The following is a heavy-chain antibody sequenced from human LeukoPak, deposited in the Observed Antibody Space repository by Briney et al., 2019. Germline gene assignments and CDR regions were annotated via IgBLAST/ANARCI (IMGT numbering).Heavy chain of an antibody. V-gene: IGHV3-30*18. D-gene: IGHD6-19*01. Sequence: QSGGSLRLSCAASGFTFSSYGMHWVRQAPGKGLEWVAVISYDGSNKYYADSVKGRFTISRDNSKNTLYLQMNSLRAEDTAVYYCAKERRGSGGPDAFDIWGQGTMVTVSS. CDR1: GFTFSSYG. CDR3: AKERRGSGGPDAFDI. CDR2: ISYDGSNK. J-gene: IGHJ3*02.